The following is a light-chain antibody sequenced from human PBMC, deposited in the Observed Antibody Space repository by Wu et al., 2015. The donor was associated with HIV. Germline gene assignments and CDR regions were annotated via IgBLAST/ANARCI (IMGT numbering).Light chain of an antibody. CDR3: QQYFSYDLS. CDR1: RAISNY. J-gene: IGKJ4*01. CDR2: GAS. Sequence: VQITQSPSSLSASAGDRVTITCRASRAISNYVAWYQQLPGTAPKLLIYGASTLQNGVPSRFSGSGSGTDFSLTISGLQPEDFAAYFCQQYFSYDLSFGGGTRVQVK. V-gene: IGKV1-8*01.